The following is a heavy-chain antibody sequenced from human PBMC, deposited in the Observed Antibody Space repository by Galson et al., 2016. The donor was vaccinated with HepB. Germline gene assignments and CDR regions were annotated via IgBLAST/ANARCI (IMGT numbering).Heavy chain of an antibody. D-gene: IGHD4-23*01. CDR1: GFIFDDYA. CDR2: ITWNSRKT. CDR3: AKDRGNLNYYHHYGMDV. Sequence: SLRLSCAASGFIFDDYAMFWVRQVPGKGLEWVSSITWNSRKTDYADSVKGRFTISRDKAKNSVNLHMNSLRPEDTALYYCAKDRGNLNYYHHYGMDVWGQGTTVTVSS. V-gene: IGHV3-9*01. J-gene: IGHJ6*02.